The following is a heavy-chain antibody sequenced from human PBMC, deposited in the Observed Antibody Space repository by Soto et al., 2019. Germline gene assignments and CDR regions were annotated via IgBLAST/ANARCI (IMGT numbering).Heavy chain of an antibody. CDR1: GFTFSNYA. CDR2: ISGGGYST. CDR3: AKARQAVDYYYGMDV. J-gene: IGHJ6*02. Sequence: GSLRLSCAASGFTFSNYAMNWVRQAPGKGLEWVSGISGGGYSTYYADSVKGRFTISRDNSKKTLYLQMNSLRAEDTAVYYCAKARQAVDYYYGMDVWGQGTTVTVSS. V-gene: IGHV3-23*01.